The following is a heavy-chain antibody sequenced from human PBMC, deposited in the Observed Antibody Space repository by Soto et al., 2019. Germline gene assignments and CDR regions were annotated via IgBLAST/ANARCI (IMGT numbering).Heavy chain of an antibody. J-gene: IGHJ4*02. V-gene: IGHV3-9*01. CDR2: ISWNSGSI. CDR1: GFTFDDYA. Sequence: GGSLRLSCAASGFTFDDYAMHWVRQAPGKGLEWVSGISWNSGSIGYADSVKGRFTISRDNAKNSLYLQMNSLRAEDTALYYCAKATNSSSWYYFDYWGQGTLVTVSS. CDR3: AKATNSSSWYYFDY. D-gene: IGHD6-13*01.